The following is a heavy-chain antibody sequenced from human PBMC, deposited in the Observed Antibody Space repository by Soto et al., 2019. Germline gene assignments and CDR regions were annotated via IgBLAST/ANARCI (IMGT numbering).Heavy chain of an antibody. CDR3: ARDSLSGSSYNWFDP. Sequence: QVQLVQSGAEVKKPGASVKVSCKASGYTFTGYYMHWVRQAPGQGLEWMGWINPNSGGTNYAQKFQGWVTLTRDTSISTAYMELSRLRSDDTAVYYCARDSLSGSSYNWFDPWGQGTLVTVSS. CDR1: GYTFTGYY. D-gene: IGHD1-26*01. CDR2: INPNSGGT. V-gene: IGHV1-2*04. J-gene: IGHJ5*02.